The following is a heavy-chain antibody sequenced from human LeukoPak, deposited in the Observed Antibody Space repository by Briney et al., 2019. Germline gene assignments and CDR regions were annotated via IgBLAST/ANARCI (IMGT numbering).Heavy chain of an antibody. J-gene: IGHJ4*02. D-gene: IGHD4-17*01. CDR3: ARNKWGDYTGSDY. V-gene: IGHV3-23*01. CDR1: GFTFSSYA. Sequence: GGSLRLSCAASGFTFSSYAMSWVRQAPGKGLEWVSAISGGVGYTYYADSVKGRFTISRDNSENTLYLQMNSLRVEDTAMYYCARNKWGDYTGSDYWGQGTLVTVSS. CDR2: ISGGVGYT.